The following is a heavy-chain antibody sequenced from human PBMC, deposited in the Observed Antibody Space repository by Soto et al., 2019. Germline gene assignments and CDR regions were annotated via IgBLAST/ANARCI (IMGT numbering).Heavy chain of an antibody. CDR2: IYWDDDK. V-gene: IGHV2-5*02. Sequence: QITLKESGPTLVKPTQTLTLTCTFSGFSLSTSGVGVGWIRQPPGKALEWLALIYWDDDKRYSPSLKSRLTIXKXTXXNQVVRTMTNMDPVDTATYYCAHVYSSSWFRHFDYWGQGTLVTVSS. J-gene: IGHJ4*02. CDR1: GFSLSTSGVG. D-gene: IGHD6-13*01. CDR3: AHVYSSSWFRHFDY.